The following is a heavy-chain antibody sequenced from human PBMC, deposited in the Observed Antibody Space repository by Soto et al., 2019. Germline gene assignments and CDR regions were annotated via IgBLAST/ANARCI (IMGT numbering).Heavy chain of an antibody. V-gene: IGHV1-46*01. J-gene: IGHJ4*02. Sequence: ASVKVSCNASAYAFSTYYLNRMRQAPGQGYEWMGVISPRGGSTSYAQKFKGRGTMTRDTSTRAVYMALSSLTFDDTAVYYCARDGLVDSALTYFDYWGQGTLVTVSS. CDR2: ISPRGGST. CDR1: AYAFSTYY. D-gene: IGHD5-18*01. CDR3: ARDGLVDSALTYFDY.